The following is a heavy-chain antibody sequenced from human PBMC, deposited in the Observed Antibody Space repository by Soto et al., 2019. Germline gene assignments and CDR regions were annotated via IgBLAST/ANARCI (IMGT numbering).Heavy chain of an antibody. Sequence: GGSLRLSCAASGFTVDGYAMHWVRQAPGKGLEWVSGISWNSETIDYADSVKGRFTISRDNAMSSLFLQMNSLRPDDTALYYCAKDMKWGGMTTIHYFDSWGQGTLVTVSS. CDR2: ISWNSETI. CDR1: GFTVDGYA. V-gene: IGHV3-9*01. CDR3: AKDMKWGGMTTIHYFDS. J-gene: IGHJ4*02. D-gene: IGHD4-17*01.